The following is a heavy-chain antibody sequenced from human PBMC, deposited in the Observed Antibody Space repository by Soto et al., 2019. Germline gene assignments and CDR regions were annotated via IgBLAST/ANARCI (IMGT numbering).Heavy chain of an antibody. D-gene: IGHD2-15*01. CDR3: AKIAKILGYCSGGSCLTGAFDI. V-gene: IGHV3-9*01. Sequence: GGSLRLSCAASGFTFDDYAMHWVRQAPGKGLEWVSGISWNSGSIGYADSVKGRFTISRDNAKNSLYLQMNSLRAEDTALYYCAKIAKILGYCSGGSCLTGAFDIWGQGTMVTVSS. J-gene: IGHJ3*02. CDR2: ISWNSGSI. CDR1: GFTFDDYA.